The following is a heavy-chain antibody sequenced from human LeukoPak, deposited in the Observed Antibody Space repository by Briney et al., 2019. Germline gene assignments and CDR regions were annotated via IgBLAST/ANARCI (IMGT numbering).Heavy chain of an antibody. J-gene: IGHJ4*02. D-gene: IGHD4-17*01. CDR3: ARDYGDYIFHY. CDR1: GRSFNNYY. V-gene: IGHV4-4*07. CDR2: IYASGNT. Sequence: PSETLSLTCTVSGRSFNNYYGNWIRQPAGKGLEWVGRIYASGNTNYNTSLRSRVTMSVDTSKNQISLKLSSVTAADTAVYFCARDYGDYIFHYWGQGTLVTVSS.